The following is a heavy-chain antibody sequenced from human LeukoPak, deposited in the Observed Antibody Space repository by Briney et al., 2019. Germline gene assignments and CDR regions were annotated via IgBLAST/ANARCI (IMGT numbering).Heavy chain of an antibody. CDR1: GFTFSSYA. D-gene: IGHD3-22*01. J-gene: IGHJ4*02. Sequence: GGSLRLSCAASGFTFSSYAMSWVRQAPGQGLEWVSGIVGSGGSTYYADSVKGRFTISRDNSKNTLYLQMNSLRAEDTAVYYCAKRDSSGYYYFDYWGQGTLVTVSS. V-gene: IGHV3-23*01. CDR2: IVGSGGST. CDR3: AKRDSSGYYYFDY.